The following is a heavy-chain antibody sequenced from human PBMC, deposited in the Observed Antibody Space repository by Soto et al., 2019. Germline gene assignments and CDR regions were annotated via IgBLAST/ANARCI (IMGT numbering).Heavy chain of an antibody. CDR2: INHSGST. Sequence: LQMQPLTYAVYGGSFGGYYWSWIRQPPGKGLEWIGEINHSGSTNYNPSLKSRVTISVDTSKNQFSLKLSSVTAADTAVYYCARGRGYWGQGTLVTVSS. CDR1: GGSFGGYY. CDR3: ARGRGY. J-gene: IGHJ4*02. V-gene: IGHV4-34*01.